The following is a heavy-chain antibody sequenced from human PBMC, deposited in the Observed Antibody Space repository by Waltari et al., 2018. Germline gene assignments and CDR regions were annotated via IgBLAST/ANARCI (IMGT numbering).Heavy chain of an antibody. V-gene: IGHV1-69*13. Sequence: QVQLVQSGAEVKKPGSSVKVSCKASGGTISSYAISWVRQAPGQGLEWMGGIIPIFGTANYAQKFQGRVTITADESTSTAYMELSSLRSEDTAVYYCARAQYGTRYNWNGGYFDYWGQGTLVTVSS. CDR2: IIPIFGTA. CDR1: GGTISSYA. D-gene: IGHD1-20*01. J-gene: IGHJ4*02. CDR3: ARAQYGTRYNWNGGYFDY.